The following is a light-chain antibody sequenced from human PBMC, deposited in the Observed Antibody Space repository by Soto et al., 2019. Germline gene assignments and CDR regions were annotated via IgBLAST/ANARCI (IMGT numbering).Light chain of an antibody. J-gene: IGKJ4*01. CDR3: QQDYNSLT. CDR2: GAS. Sequence: PGERVTLSCRASQSVSSSYLTLYQQKPGQAPRLLIYGASTRATSIPARFSGSGSGTDFTLTISSLQPEDFAVYYCQQDYNSLTFGGGTKVEIK. V-gene: IGKV3D-7*01. CDR1: QSVSSSY.